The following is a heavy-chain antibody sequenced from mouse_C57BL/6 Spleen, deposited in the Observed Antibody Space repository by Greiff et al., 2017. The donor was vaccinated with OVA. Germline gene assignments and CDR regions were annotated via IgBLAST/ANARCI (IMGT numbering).Heavy chain of an antibody. CDR3: AREGNIYYGSRGNFDV. V-gene: IGHV1-53*01. CDR2: INPSNGGT. Sequence: QVHVKQPGTELVKPGASVKLSCKASGYTFTSYWMHWVKQRPGQGLEWIGNINPSNGGTNYNEKFKSKATLTVDKSSSTAYMQLSSLTSEDSAVYYCAREGNIYYGSRGNFDVWGTGTTVTVSS. J-gene: IGHJ1*03. D-gene: IGHD1-1*01. CDR1: GYTFTSYW.